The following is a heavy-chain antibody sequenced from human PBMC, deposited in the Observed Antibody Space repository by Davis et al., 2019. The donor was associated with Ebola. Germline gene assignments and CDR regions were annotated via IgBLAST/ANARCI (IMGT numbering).Heavy chain of an antibody. Sequence: GGSLRLSCAASGFTFSGSAMHWVRQASGKGLEWVGRIRSKANSYATAYAASVKGRFTISRDDSKNTLYLQMNSLRAEDTAVYYCAKDSVAAGPPWSYYYGMDVWGQGTTVTVSS. CDR1: GFTFSGSA. CDR3: AKDSVAAGPPWSYYYGMDV. V-gene: IGHV3-73*01. J-gene: IGHJ6*02. CDR2: IRSKANSYAT. D-gene: IGHD6-13*01.